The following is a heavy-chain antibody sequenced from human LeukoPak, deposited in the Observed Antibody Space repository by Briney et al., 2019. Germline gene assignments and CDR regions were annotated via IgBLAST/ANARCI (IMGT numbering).Heavy chain of an antibody. CDR3: ASPGTTGMTRRNYFDY. CDR2: IRYDGSNE. Sequence: GGSLRLSCAASGFPFSSYGMHWVRQAPGKGLEWVAFIRYDGSNEYYVDSVNGRFTISGDNSKNTLYLQMNSLRAEDTAVYYCASPGTTGMTRRNYFDYWGQGILVTVSS. CDR1: GFPFSSYG. D-gene: IGHD1-1*01. V-gene: IGHV3-30*02. J-gene: IGHJ4*02.